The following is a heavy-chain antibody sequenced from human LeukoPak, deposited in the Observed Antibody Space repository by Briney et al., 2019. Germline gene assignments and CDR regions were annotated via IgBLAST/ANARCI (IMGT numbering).Heavy chain of an antibody. CDR2: ISGSGGST. CDR1: GFTFSSYA. V-gene: IGHV3-23*01. J-gene: IGHJ6*03. Sequence: PGGSLRLSCAASGFTFSSYAMSWVRQAPGKGLEWVSAISGSGGSTYYADSVKGRFTISRDNSKNTLYLQMNSLRAEDTAVYYCARKGGASVYYNYYMDVWGKGTTVAVSS. CDR3: ARKGGASVYYNYYMDV. D-gene: IGHD4/OR15-4a*01.